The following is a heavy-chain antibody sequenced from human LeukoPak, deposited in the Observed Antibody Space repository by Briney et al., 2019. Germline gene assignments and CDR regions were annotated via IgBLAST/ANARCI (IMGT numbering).Heavy chain of an antibody. D-gene: IGHD3-10*01. CDR1: GYTFTDNA. V-gene: IGHV7-4-1*02. CDR3: ARAPRYYGSGSYYFEY. CDR2: SRTNTGSP. Sequence: ASGKVCCKAAGYTFTDNAMNWERQAPGQGLEWMWWSRTNTGSPTYAQGFTGRFVFSLDTSVSTAYLQITSLKDEDTAVCFCARAPRYYGSGSYYFEYWGQGTLVTVSS. J-gene: IGHJ4*02.